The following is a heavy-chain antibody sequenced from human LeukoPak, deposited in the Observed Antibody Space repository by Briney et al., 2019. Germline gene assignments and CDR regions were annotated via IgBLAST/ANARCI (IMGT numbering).Heavy chain of an antibody. CDR2: IWYDGSNK. D-gene: IGHD3-22*01. CDR3: ARHSDSPNYPDTDSFDL. Sequence: GGSLRLSCAASGFTFSSYGMHWVRQAPGKGLEWVTVIWYDGSNKYYADSVKGRFTISRDNSKNTLYLQMNSLRVGDTAVYYCARHSDSPNYPDTDSFDLWGQGTTVTVSS. J-gene: IGHJ3*01. V-gene: IGHV3-33*01. CDR1: GFTFSSYG.